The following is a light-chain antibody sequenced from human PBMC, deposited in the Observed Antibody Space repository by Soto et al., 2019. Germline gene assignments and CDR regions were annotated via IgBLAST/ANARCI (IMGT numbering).Light chain of an antibody. CDR2: GAS. Sequence: EIVLTHSPGTLSLSPGERATLSCRTSQSVRSSHLAWYQQKPGQAPRLLIYGASSRATGIPDRFSGSGSGTEFTLTISSLQSEDFAVYYCQQYNNWPSWTFGQGTKVDIK. V-gene: IGKV3-20*01. J-gene: IGKJ1*01. CDR3: QQYNNWPSWT. CDR1: QSVRSSH.